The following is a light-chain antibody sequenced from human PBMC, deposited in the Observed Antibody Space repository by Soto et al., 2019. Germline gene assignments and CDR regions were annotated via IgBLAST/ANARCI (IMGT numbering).Light chain of an antibody. CDR1: SSNIGSNY. Sequence: QPVLTQPPSASGTPGQRVTLSCSGSSSNIGSNYVYWYQQLPGTAPKLLIYRNNQRPSGVPDRFSGSKSGPSASLAISGVRSEDEADYYCTAWDDTLRGPLFGGGTKLTVL. CDR3: TAWDDTLRGPL. J-gene: IGLJ2*01. CDR2: RNN. V-gene: IGLV1-47*01.